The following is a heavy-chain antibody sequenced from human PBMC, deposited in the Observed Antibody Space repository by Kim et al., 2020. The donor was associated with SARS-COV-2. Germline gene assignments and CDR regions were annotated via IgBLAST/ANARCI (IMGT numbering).Heavy chain of an antibody. CDR2: ISSSSSYI. J-gene: IGHJ4*02. Sequence: GGSLRLSCAASGFTFSSYSMNWVRQAPGKGLEWVSSISSSSSYIYYADSVKGRFTISRDNAKNSLYLQMNSLRAEDTAVYYCARDASSSWTGHPFDYWGQGTLVTVSS. CDR1: GFTFSSYS. V-gene: IGHV3-21*01. CDR3: ARDASSSWTGHPFDY. D-gene: IGHD6-13*01.